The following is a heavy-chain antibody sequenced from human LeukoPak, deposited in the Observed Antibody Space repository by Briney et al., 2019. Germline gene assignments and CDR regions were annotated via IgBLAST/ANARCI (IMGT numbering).Heavy chain of an antibody. J-gene: IGHJ4*02. CDR3: ARGYDYGDYVGDFDY. D-gene: IGHD4-17*01. CDR2: ITTYNGNT. CDR1: GYTFTSYP. Sequence: ASVKVSCKASGYTFTSYPISWVRQAPGQGLEWMGWITTYNGNTKYAQKLQGRVTMTTDTSTSTVYMDLRGLRSDDTAVYYCARGYDYGDYVGDFDYWGQGILVTVSS. V-gene: IGHV1-18*01.